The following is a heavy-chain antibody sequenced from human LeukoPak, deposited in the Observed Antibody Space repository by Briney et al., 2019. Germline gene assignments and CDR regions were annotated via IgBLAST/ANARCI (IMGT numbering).Heavy chain of an antibody. CDR1: GFTLSNYE. J-gene: IGHJ4*02. V-gene: IGHV3-48*03. CDR3: ARDLVY. D-gene: IGHD6-6*01. Sequence: PGGSLRLSCAASGFTLSNYEMNWVRQAPGKGLEWLSYISRSGSPIYYADSVKGRFTISRDNAKNSLYLQMNSLRAEDTAVYYCARDLVYWGQGTLVTVSS. CDR2: ISRSGSPI.